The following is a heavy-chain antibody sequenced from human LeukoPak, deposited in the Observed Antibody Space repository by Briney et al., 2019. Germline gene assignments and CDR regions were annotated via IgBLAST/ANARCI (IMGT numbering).Heavy chain of an antibody. CDR2: ISYDGSNK. V-gene: IGHV3-30*01. Sequence: GGSLRLSCAASGFTFSSYAMHWIRQAPGKGLEWVAFISYDGSNKYYADSVKGRFTISRDNSKNTLYLQMNSLRAEDTAVYYCARDPGPAYCSSTSCFFWYFDYWGQGTLVTVSS. CDR1: GFTFSSYA. D-gene: IGHD2-2*01. CDR3: ARDPGPAYCSSTSCFFWYFDY. J-gene: IGHJ4*02.